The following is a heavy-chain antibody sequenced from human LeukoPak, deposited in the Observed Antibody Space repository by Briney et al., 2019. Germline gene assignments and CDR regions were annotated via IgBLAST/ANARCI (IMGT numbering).Heavy chain of an antibody. D-gene: IGHD2-15*01. Sequence: GGSLRLSCAASGLTFRTYGMHWVRQAPGKGLEWVAAIFYDAITTKYADSVKGRFTISRDNSKNTLYLQMNRLSADDTAVYFCATDGPPEEVVSATFDYWGRGTLVTVSS. CDR3: ATDGPPEEVVSATFDY. J-gene: IGHJ4*02. CDR1: GLTFRTYG. V-gene: IGHV3-33*03. CDR2: IFYDAITT.